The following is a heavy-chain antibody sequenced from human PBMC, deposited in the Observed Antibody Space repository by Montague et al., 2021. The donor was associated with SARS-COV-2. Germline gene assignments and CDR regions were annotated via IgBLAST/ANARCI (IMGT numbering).Heavy chain of an antibody. Sequence: SLRLSCAGSGFTFSNYEMNWVRQAPGKGLEWISDISSSGSTTYYIDSVKGPFTIPRDNAKNSLYLQMNSLRAEDTAVYYCARKVFTGKYVEYWGQGTLVTVSS. CDR1: GFTFSNYE. CDR2: ISSSGSTT. V-gene: IGHV3-48*03. J-gene: IGHJ4*02. D-gene: IGHD2-8*02. CDR3: ARKVFTGKYVEY.